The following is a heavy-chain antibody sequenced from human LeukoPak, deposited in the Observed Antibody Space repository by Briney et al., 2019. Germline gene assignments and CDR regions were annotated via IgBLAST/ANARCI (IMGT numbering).Heavy chain of an antibody. CDR3: ARGKLPVGMFDY. J-gene: IGHJ4*02. CDR2: IYSGGST. D-gene: IGHD4-23*01. CDR1: GFTFSSYA. Sequence: GGSLRLSCAASGFTFSSYAMHWVRQAPGKGLEWVSVIYSGGSTYYADSVKGRFTISRDNSKNTLYLQMNSLRAEDTAVYYCARGKLPVGMFDYWGQGTLVTVSS. V-gene: IGHV3-53*01.